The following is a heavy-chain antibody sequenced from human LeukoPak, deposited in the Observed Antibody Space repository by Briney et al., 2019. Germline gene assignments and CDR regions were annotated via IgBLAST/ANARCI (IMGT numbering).Heavy chain of an antibody. CDR3: ARAPIVVELNAFDI. Sequence: SETLSLTCAVSGGSFSSSNWWRWVRQPPGKGLEWIGEIYHSGSTNYNPSLKSRVTISVDKSKNQFSLKLSSVTAADTAVYYCARAPIVVELNAFDIWGQGTMVTVSS. D-gene: IGHD2-21*01. CDR1: GGSFSSSNW. J-gene: IGHJ3*02. CDR2: IYHSGST. V-gene: IGHV4-4*02.